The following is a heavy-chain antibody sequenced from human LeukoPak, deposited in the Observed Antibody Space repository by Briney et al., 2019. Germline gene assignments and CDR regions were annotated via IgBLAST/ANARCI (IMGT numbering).Heavy chain of an antibody. V-gene: IGHV1-69*13. CDR2: IIPIFGTA. CDR1: GGTFSSYA. J-gene: IGHJ4*02. Sequence: ASVKVSFKASGGTFSSYAISWVRQAPGQGLEWMGGIIPIFGTANYAQKFQGRVTITADESPSTAYMELSSLRSEDTAVYYCARGQRYSYGYDYWGQGTLVTVSS. CDR3: ARGQRYSYGYDY. D-gene: IGHD5-18*01.